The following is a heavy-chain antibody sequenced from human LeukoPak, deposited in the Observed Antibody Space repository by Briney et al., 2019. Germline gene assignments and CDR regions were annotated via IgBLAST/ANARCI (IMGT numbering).Heavy chain of an antibody. CDR3: ARSILGDPHYFDY. J-gene: IGHJ4*02. CDR2: ISSSSSPI. CDR1: GFTFSSYE. V-gene: IGHV3-48*02. Sequence: GGSLRLSCVASGFTFSSYEMNWVRQAPGKGLEWVSYISSSSSPIYYADSVKGRFTISRDNAKNSLYLQMNSLRDEDTAVYYCARSILGDPHYFDYWGQGTLVTVSS. D-gene: IGHD4-17*01.